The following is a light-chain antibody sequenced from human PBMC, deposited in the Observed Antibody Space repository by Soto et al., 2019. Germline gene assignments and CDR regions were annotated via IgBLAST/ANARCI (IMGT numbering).Light chain of an antibody. CDR3: AAWDDSLNGVV. CDR2: NNN. Sequence: QSVLTQPPSASGTPGQRVTISCSGSSSNIDRNTVNWYQQLPGTAPKLLIYNNNQRPSGVPDRFSGSKSGTSASLAISGLQSEDEADYYCAAWDDSLNGVVFGGGTKLTVL. CDR1: SSNIDRNT. V-gene: IGLV1-44*01. J-gene: IGLJ2*01.